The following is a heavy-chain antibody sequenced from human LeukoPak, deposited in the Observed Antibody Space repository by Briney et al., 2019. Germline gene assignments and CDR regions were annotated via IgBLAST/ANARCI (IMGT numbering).Heavy chain of an antibody. CDR2: IFYSGST. Sequence: ESGPTLVKPTQTLTLTCTFSGFSLSTSEVGVGWIRQPPGKGLEWIGYIFYSGSTYYNPSLKSRVSMSVDASKNQFSLKMSSVTDADTAVYYCARGTSSGWNSVDSWGQGTLVTVSS. CDR1: GFSLSTSEVG. D-gene: IGHD6-19*01. CDR3: ARGTSSGWNSVDS. V-gene: IGHV4-31*03. J-gene: IGHJ4*02.